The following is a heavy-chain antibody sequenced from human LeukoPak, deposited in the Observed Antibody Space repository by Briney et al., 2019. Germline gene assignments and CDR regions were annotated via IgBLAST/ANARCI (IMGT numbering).Heavy chain of an antibody. CDR2: INNNGDST. V-gene: IGHV3-64*01. J-gene: IGHJ4*02. D-gene: IGHD4-23*01. CDR1: GFTFCSYA. Sequence: GGSLRLSCAASGFTFCSYAMHWVRQAPGKGLEYVSAINNNGDSTYYANSVKGRFTISRDNSKNTLYLQLGSLRDEDMAVYYCARRRWELTYFDYWGQGTLVTVSS. CDR3: ARRRWELTYFDY.